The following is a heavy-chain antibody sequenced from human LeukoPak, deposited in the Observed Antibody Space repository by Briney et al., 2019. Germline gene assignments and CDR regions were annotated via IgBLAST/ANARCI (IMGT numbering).Heavy chain of an antibody. CDR1: GYPFSGYY. J-gene: IGHJ4*02. CDR2: INPNSGGT. CDR3: ARAHYDILTGYPYYFDY. D-gene: IGHD3-9*01. V-gene: IGHV1-2*02. Sequence: ASVKVSCKASGYPFSGYYIHWVRQGPGQGLEWMGWINPNSGGTNYAQKFQGRVTMTRDTSISTAYMELSRLRSDDTAVYYCARAHYDILTGYPYYFDYWGQGTLVTVSS.